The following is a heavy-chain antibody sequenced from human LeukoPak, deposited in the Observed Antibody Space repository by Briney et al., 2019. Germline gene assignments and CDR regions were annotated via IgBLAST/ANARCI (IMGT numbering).Heavy chain of an antibody. CDR2: ISWNSGSI. V-gene: IGHV3-9*01. CDR3: AKGQITMVRGVITN. D-gene: IGHD3-10*01. CDR1: GFTFSSYS. Sequence: PGGSLRLSCAASGFTFSSYSMNWVRQAPGKGLEWVSGISWNSGSIGYADSVKGRFTISRDNAKNSLYLQMNSLRAEDTALYYCAKGQITMVRGVITNWGQGTLVTVSS. J-gene: IGHJ4*02.